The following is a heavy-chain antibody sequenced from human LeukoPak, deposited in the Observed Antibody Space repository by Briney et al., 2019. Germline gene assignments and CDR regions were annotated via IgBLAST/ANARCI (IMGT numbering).Heavy chain of an antibody. CDR3: ARGTTYYYDSSGYSQLNY. CDR1: GGTFSSYA. CDR2: IIPIFGTA. J-gene: IGHJ4*02. V-gene: IGHV1-69*05. D-gene: IGHD3-22*01. Sequence: SVQVSCKASGGTFSSYAISWVRPAPGQGLAWMGGIIPIFGTANYAQKFQGRVTIPTDESTSTAYMELSSLRSEDTAVYYCARGTTYYYDSSGYSQLNYWGQGTLVTVSS.